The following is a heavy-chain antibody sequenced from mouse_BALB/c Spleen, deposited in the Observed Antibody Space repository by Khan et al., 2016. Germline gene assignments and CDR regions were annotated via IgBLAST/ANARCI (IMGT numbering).Heavy chain of an antibody. D-gene: IGHD3-1*01. V-gene: IGHV1S136*01. CDR3: ARSEGLSWFAY. Sequence: VQLKESGPELVKPGASVKMSCKASGYTFTSYVMHWVKQKPGQGLEWIGYINPYNDGTKYNEKFKGKATLTSDKSSSTAYMELSSLTSEDSAVDYCARSEGLSWFAYWGQGTLVTVSA. CDR2: INPYNDGT. J-gene: IGHJ3*01. CDR1: GYTFTSYV.